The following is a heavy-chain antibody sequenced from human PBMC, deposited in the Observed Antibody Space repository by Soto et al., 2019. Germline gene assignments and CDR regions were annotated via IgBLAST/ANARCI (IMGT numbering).Heavy chain of an antibody. CDR3: HKYIGSLSIPAA. CDR2: VASKPEGYTT. V-gene: IGHV3-73*02. Sequence: EVQLVDSGGGLVQPGGSLKLSCAASGYTFSDVAIHWVRQAPGKGLEWVGRVASKPEGYTTTYGASVKGRFTISRDDSQNTAFLQMNSLKTEDTAVYYCHKYIGSLSIPAALGPGTLVTVSS. CDR1: GYTFSDVA. J-gene: IGHJ5*02. D-gene: IGHD1-26*01.